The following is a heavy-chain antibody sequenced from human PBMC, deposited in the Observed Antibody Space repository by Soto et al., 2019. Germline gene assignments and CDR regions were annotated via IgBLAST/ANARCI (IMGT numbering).Heavy chain of an antibody. J-gene: IGHJ4*02. CDR3: ASRSPALDY. V-gene: IGHV3-33*01. D-gene: IGHD2-2*01. CDR2: IWNDGSET. CDR1: GFTFRSYG. Sequence: QVQLVESGGGVVQSGKSMRLSCAASGFTFRSYGMHWVRQAPGKGLVWVAVIWNDGSETYYADSVKGRFTISRDNYENTLYLNMNSLRVEDTAVYYCASRSPALDYWGQGTLVTVSS.